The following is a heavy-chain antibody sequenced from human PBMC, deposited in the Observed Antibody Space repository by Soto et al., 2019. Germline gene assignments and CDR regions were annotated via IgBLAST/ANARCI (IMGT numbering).Heavy chain of an antibody. D-gene: IGHD2-8*01. CDR1: GFTFDSPYSHG. CDR3: VSWVSAHFDY. V-gene: IGHV3-23*01. Sequence: GGSLRLSCAASGFTFDSPYSHGMSWVRQSPGKGPEWVSTISSNGANTHYAESVKGRFTISKDASRNTVHLHMNNLRAEDTATYFCVSWVSAHFDYWGHGTPVTVSS. J-gene: IGHJ4*01. CDR2: ISSNGANT.